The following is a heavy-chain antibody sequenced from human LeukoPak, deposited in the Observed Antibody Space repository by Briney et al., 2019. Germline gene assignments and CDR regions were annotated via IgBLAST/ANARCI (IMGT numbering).Heavy chain of an antibody. CDR2: IKQDGSEK. V-gene: IGHV3-7*03. Sequence: GGSLRLSCAASGFTFSSYWMSWVRQAPGKGLEWVANIKQDGSEKYYVDSVKGRFTISRDNSKNTLYLQMNSLRAEDTAVYYCAKDALAVAGTFPSVAVDYWGQGTLVTVSS. CDR1: GFTFSSYW. D-gene: IGHD6-19*01. J-gene: IGHJ4*02. CDR3: AKDALAVAGTFPSVAVDY.